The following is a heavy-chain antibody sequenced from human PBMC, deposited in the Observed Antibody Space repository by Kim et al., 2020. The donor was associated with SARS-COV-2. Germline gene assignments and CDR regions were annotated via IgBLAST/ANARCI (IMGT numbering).Heavy chain of an antibody. CDR2: ISSNGGST. J-gene: IGHJ6*02. Sequence: GGSLRLSCSASGFTFSSYAMHWVRQAPGKGLEYVSAISSNGGSTYYADSVKGRFTISRDNSKNTLYLQMSSLRAEDTAVYYCVKDQKVTTYYYYYYGMDVWGQGTTVTVSS. CDR3: VKDQKVTTYYYYYYGMDV. CDR1: GFTFSSYA. D-gene: IGHD4-17*01. V-gene: IGHV3-64D*09.